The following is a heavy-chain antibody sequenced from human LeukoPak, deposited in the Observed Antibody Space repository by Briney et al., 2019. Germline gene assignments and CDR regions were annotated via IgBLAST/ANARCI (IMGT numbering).Heavy chain of an antibody. D-gene: IGHD5-18*01. V-gene: IGHV1-2*02. CDR1: GYTFTGYY. J-gene: IGHJ6*03. CDR3: ARIATRGYSYGPYYYMDV. CDR2: INPNSGGT. Sequence: ASVKVSCKASGYTFTGYYMHWVRQAPGQGLEWMGWINPNSGGTNYAQKFQGRATMTRDTSISTAYMELSRLRSDDTAVYYCARIATRGYSYGPYYYMDVWGKGTTVTVSS.